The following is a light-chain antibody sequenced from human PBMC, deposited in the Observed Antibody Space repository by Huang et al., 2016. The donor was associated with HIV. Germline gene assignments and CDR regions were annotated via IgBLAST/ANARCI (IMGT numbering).Light chain of an antibody. J-gene: IGKJ5*01. Sequence: EIVMTQSPATLSVSPGERATLSCRASQSVTSLAWYQQKPGRTPRLLIYGASTRATGIPARFSGSGSGTDFTLTISSLQSEDFAVYYCQQYNNWPSITFGQGTRLEIK. CDR3: QQYNNWPSIT. CDR2: GAS. V-gene: IGKV3-15*01. CDR1: QSVTS.